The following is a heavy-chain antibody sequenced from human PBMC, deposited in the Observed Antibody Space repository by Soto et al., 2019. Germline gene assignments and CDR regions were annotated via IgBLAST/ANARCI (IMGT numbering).Heavy chain of an antibody. Sequence: SETLSLTCTVSGGSISSSSYYWGWIRQPPGKGLEWIGSIYYSGSTYYNPSLKSRVTISVDTSKNQFSLKLSSVTAADTAVYYCAKGGGYCSSTSCPPGWFDPGGQGTLVTVSS. CDR2: IYYSGST. CDR3: AKGGGYCSSTSCPPGWFDP. V-gene: IGHV4-39*01. J-gene: IGHJ5*02. D-gene: IGHD2-2*01. CDR1: GGSISSSSYY.